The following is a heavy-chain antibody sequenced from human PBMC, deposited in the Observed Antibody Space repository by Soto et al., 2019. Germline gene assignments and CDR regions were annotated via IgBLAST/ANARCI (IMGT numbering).Heavy chain of an antibody. V-gene: IGHV3-48*03. CDR1: GFTFSSYE. D-gene: IGHD3-3*01. CDR2: ISSSGSTI. CDR3: ARGGTIFGVVITPPNWFDP. J-gene: IGHJ5*02. Sequence: GGSLRLSCAASGFTFSSYEMNWVRQAPGKGLEWVSYISSSGSTIYYADSVKGRFTISRDNAKNSLYLQMNSLRAEDTAVYYCARGGTIFGVVITPPNWFDPWGQGTLVTV.